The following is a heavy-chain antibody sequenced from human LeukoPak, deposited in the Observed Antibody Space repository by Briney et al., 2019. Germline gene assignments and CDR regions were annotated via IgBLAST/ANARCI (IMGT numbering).Heavy chain of an antibody. Sequence: GGSLRLSCTASGFTSGAYRMSWVRQAPGEGLEWVGFIRKKAYGATTEYAASVKGRFTISRDDSKSIAYLQMNSLKTEDTAVYYCARDDSPDDYWGQGTLVTVSS. CDR3: ARDDSPDDY. J-gene: IGHJ4*02. V-gene: IGHV3-49*04. CDR2: IRKKAYGATT. D-gene: IGHD3-22*01. CDR1: GFTSGAYR.